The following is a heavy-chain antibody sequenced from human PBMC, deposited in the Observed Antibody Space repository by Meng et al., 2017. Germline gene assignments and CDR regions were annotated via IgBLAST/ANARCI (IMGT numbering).Heavy chain of an antibody. CDR1: GGTFSSYA. CDR2: IIPIFGTA. Sequence: SVKVSCKASGGTFSSYAISWVRQAPGQGLEWMGGIIPIFGTANYAQKFQGRVTITTDESTSTAYMELSSLRSEDTAVYYCAAGLTYYYDSSGYYVGDAFDIWGQGTRVTGSS. CDR3: AAGLTYYYDSSGYYVGDAFDI. D-gene: IGHD3-22*01. V-gene: IGHV1-69*05. J-gene: IGHJ3*02.